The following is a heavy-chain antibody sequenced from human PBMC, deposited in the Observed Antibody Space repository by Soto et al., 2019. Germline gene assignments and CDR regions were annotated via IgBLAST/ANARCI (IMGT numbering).Heavy chain of an antibody. V-gene: IGHV4-34*01. CDR1: GGSFSGYY. Sequence: QVQLQQWGAGLLKPSETLSLTCAVYGGSFSGYYWSWIRQPPGKGLEWIGEINHSGSTNYNPSLKSRVTISVDTSKNQFSLKLSSVTAADTAVYYCARGKRGYSYALGFDYWGQGTLVTVSS. CDR3: ARGKRGYSYALGFDY. CDR2: INHSGST. J-gene: IGHJ4*02. D-gene: IGHD5-18*01.